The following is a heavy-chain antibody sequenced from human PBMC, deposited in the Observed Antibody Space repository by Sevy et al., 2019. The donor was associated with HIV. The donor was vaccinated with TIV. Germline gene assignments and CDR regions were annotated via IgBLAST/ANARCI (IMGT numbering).Heavy chain of an antibody. CDR3: ATLRGGLYGSGYFQN. CDR2: ISSSGGST. J-gene: IGHJ1*01. D-gene: IGHD3-10*01. V-gene: IGHV3-23*01. CDR1: GFTFSAYA. Sequence: GGSLRLSYAASGFTFSAYAMIWVRQAPGKGLEWVSCISSSGGSTYYADSVKGRFSISRDTSKNTLYLQMNSLRAEDTAVYYCATLRGGLYGSGYFQNWGQGTQVTVSS.